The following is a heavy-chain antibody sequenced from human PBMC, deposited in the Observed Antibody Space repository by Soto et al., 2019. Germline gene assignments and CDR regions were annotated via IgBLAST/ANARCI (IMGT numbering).Heavy chain of an antibody. J-gene: IGHJ6*02. CDR1: GYSFTSYW. D-gene: IGHD1-26*01. V-gene: IGHV5-51*01. Sequence: PGESLKISCNGSGYSFTSYWIGWVRQMPGKGLEWMGIIYPGDSDTRYSPSFQGQVTISADKSISTAYLQWSSLKASDTAMYYCARWVGATTHYYYGMDVWGQGTTVTVSS. CDR3: ARWVGATTHYYYGMDV. CDR2: IYPGDSDT.